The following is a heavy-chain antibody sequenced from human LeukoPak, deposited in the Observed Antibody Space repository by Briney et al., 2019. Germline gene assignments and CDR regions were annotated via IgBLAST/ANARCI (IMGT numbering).Heavy chain of an antibody. J-gene: IGHJ4*02. D-gene: IGHD2-2*01. CDR3: AKTGRIVVTYFDY. Sequence: GGSLRLSCAASGFRLSGYWMRWVRQAPGKGLEWVSTISSSGGSTYYADSVKGRFTISRDNSKNTLYLQMNSLRAEDTAVYYCAKTGRIVVTYFDYWGQGTLVTVSS. CDR1: GFRLSGYW. CDR2: ISSSGGST. V-gene: IGHV3-23*01.